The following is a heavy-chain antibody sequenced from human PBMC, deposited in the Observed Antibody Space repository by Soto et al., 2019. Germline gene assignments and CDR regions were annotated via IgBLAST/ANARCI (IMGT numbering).Heavy chain of an antibody. CDR2: INHSGST. J-gene: IGHJ4*02. D-gene: IGHD5-12*01. V-gene: IGHV4-34*01. CDR1: GGSFSGYY. CDR3: ARARRGYSGYDFGY. Sequence: TLSLTCAVYGGSFSGYYWSWIRQPPGKGLEWIGEINHSGSTNYNPSLKSRVTISVDTSKNQFSLKLSSVTAADTAVYYCARARRGYSGYDFGYWGQGTLVTVS.